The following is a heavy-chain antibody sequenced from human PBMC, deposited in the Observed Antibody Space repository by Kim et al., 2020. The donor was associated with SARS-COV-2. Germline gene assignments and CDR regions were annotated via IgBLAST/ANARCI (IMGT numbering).Heavy chain of an antibody. CDR2: ISGSGGST. Sequence: GGSLRLSCAASGFTFSSYAMSWVRQAPGKGLEWVSAISGSGGSTYYADSVKGRFTISRDNSKNTLYLQMNSLRAEDTAVYYCAKDNVVVVAATSAFDIWGQGTMVTVSS. CDR3: AKDNVVVVAATSAFDI. V-gene: IGHV3-23*01. CDR1: GFTFSSYA. J-gene: IGHJ3*02. D-gene: IGHD2-15*01.